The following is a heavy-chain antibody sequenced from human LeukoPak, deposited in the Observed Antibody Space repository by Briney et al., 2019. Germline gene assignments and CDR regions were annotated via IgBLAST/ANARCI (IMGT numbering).Heavy chain of an antibody. CDR3: ARARYCSSTSCCFGEFDP. J-gene: IGHJ5*02. CDR1: GYSFTSYW. D-gene: IGHD2-2*01. V-gene: IGHV5-51*01. Sequence: GESLKISCKGSGYSFTSYWIGWVRQMPGKGLEWMGIIYPGDSDTRYSPSFQGQVTISADKSISTAYLQWSSLKASDTAMYYCARARYCSSTSCCFGEFDPWGQGTLVTVSS. CDR2: IYPGDSDT.